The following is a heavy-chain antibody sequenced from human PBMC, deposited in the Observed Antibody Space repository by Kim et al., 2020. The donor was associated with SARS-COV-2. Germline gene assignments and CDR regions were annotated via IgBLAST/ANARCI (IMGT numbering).Heavy chain of an antibody. D-gene: IGHD2-21*01. CDR3: ARDRGVVVIAIRLEEKGNLGGDWYFDL. CDR2: IIPILGIA. V-gene: IGHV1-69*04. J-gene: IGHJ2*01. CDR1: GGTFSSYA. Sequence: SVKVSCKASGGTFSSYAISWVRQAPGQGLEWMGRIIPILGIANYAQKFQGRVTITADKSTSTAYMELSSLRSEDTAVYYCARDRGVVVIAIRLEEKGNLGGDWYFDLWGRGTLVTVSS.